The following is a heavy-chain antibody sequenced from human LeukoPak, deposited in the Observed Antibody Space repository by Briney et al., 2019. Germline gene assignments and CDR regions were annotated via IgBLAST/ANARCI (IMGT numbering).Heavy chain of an antibody. Sequence: ASVKVSCKASGYTFTTYDINWVRQAPGQGLEWMGWMSPSSGNRGYAQKFQGRVTMTRDTSVSTAYMELRSLRSDDTAVYYCARGYYYYGLDVWGQGTTVTVSS. CDR2: MSPSSGNR. V-gene: IGHV1-8*01. J-gene: IGHJ6*02. CDR1: GYTFTTYD. CDR3: ARGYYYYGLDV.